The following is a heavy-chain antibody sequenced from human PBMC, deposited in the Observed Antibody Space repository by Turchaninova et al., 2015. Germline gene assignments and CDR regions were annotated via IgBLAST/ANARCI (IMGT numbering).Heavy chain of an antibody. D-gene: IGHD6-13*01. CDR2: IYWDDDK. CDR3: TRSVTAAPVLGAFDV. CDR1: GFSLTPIGGG. V-gene: IGHV2-5*05. Sequence: QITLKESGPTLVKHTQTLTLTCSSSGFSLTPIGGGVGWIRQPPGRTLEGLSRIYWDDDKRYGPSLKSRLTITKDTSKNQVVLTMTNMDPVDTATYFCTRSVTAAPVLGAFDVWGQGTMVTVSS. J-gene: IGHJ3*01.